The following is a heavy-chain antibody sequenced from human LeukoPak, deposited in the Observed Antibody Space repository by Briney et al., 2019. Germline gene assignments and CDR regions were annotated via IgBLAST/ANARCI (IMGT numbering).Heavy chain of an antibody. Sequence: GGSLRLSCADSGFTLSRYWMHWVSHTPGKGMVWVSCISADGRVTRYADSVKGRFTISRYNTKSTLYLQMHSLRAEDTAVYYCATAGGDGSRMGFDPWGQGTLVTVSS. D-gene: IGHD2-15*01. CDR3: ATAGGDGSRMGFDP. CDR2: ISADGRVT. CDR1: GFTLSRYW. V-gene: IGHV3-74*01. J-gene: IGHJ5*02.